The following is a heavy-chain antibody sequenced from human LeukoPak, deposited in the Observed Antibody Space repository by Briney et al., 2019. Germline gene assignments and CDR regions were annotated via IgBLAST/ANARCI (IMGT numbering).Heavy chain of an antibody. D-gene: IGHD2-15*01. J-gene: IGHJ5*02. CDR2: INHSGST. CDR3: ARARRFRYCSGGSCLNWFDP. CDR1: GGSFSGYY. Sequence: SETLSLTCAVSGGSFSGYYWSWIRQPPGKGLEWIGEINHSGSTNYNPSLKSRVTISVDTSKNQFSLKLSSVTAADTAVYYCARARRFRYCSGGSCLNWFDPWGQGTLVTVSS. V-gene: IGHV4-34*01.